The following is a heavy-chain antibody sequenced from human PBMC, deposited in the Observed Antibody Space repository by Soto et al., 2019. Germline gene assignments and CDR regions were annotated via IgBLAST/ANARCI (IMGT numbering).Heavy chain of an antibody. CDR3: ALRPRNMVRGVTTDWADAFDI. J-gene: IGHJ3*02. V-gene: IGHV3-23*01. CDR1: GFTFSSYA. CDR2: ISGSGGST. Sequence: GGSLRLSCAASGFTFSSYAMSWVRQAPGKGLEWVSAISGSGGSTYYADSVKGRFTISRDNSKNTLYLQMNSLRAEDTAVYYCALRPRNMVRGVTTDWADAFDIWGQGTMVTVSS. D-gene: IGHD3-10*01.